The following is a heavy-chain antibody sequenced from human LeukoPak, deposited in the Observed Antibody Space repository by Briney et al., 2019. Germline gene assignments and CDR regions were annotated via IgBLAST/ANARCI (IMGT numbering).Heavy chain of an antibody. J-gene: IGHJ6*02. CDR3: ARIRVGTTVTAQNYYYGMDV. D-gene: IGHD4-17*01. V-gene: IGHV4-34*01. CDR2: INHSGST. CDR1: DGSSRGYY. Sequence: SETLSLTCAVYDGSSRGYYWTWIRQPPGRGLEWIGEINHSGSTNYNPSLKSRVTISVDTSKNQFSLRLSSVTAADTAVYYCARIRVGTTVTAQNYYYGMDVWGQGTTVTVSS.